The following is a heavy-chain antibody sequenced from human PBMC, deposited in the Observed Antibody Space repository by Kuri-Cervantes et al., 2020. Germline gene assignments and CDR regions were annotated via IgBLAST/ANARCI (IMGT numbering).Heavy chain of an antibody. D-gene: IGHD3-10*01. CDR3: ARDPHAMVRGNLFDY. Sequence: GGSLRLSCAASGFTFSSYAMHWVRQAPGKGLEWVSYISSSGSTIYYADSVKGRFTISRDNAKNSLYLQMNSLRAEDTAVYYCARDPHAMVRGNLFDYWGQGTLVTVSS. CDR1: GFTFSSYA. V-gene: IGHV3-48*04. J-gene: IGHJ4*02. CDR2: ISSSGSTI.